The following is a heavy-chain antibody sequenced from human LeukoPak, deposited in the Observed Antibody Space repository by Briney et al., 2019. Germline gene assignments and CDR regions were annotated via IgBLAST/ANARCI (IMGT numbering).Heavy chain of an antibody. Sequence: GGSLRLSCAASGFTFSSYEMNWVRQAPGKGLEWVSYISSSGSTIYYADFVKGRFTISRDNAKNSLYLEMNSLRAEDTAVYYCARVSWYGSGNSINFDCWGQGALVSVSS. D-gene: IGHD3-10*01. J-gene: IGHJ4*02. CDR2: ISSSGSTI. V-gene: IGHV3-48*03. CDR3: ARVSWYGSGNSINFDC. CDR1: GFTFSSYE.